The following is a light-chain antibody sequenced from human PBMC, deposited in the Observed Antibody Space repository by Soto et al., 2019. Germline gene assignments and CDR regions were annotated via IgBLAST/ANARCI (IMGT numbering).Light chain of an antibody. CDR1: SSGVGGYNY. Sequence: QSALTQPASVSGSPGQSITISCTGTSSGVGGYNYVSWYQQHPGKAPKLMIYDVSNRPSGDSNRFSGSKSGNTASLTISGLQAEDEADYYCSSYTSSSTVVFGGGTKLPVL. J-gene: IGLJ2*01. CDR3: SSYTSSSTVV. CDR2: DVS. V-gene: IGLV2-14*01.